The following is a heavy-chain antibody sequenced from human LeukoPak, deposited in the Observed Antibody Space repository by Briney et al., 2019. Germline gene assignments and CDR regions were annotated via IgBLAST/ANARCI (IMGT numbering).Heavy chain of an antibody. CDR1: GGSISSNNW. V-gene: IGHV4-4*02. D-gene: IGHD1-1*01. Sequence: SETLSLACAVSGGSISSNNWWGWVRQPPGKGLEWIGEIYHSGCPNYNPSLKSRVTISVDRPRNHFSLNLSSVTAADTAVYYCARVNINNWHSCDYWGQGTLVTVSS. CDR2: IYHSGCP. CDR3: ARVNINNWHSCDY. J-gene: IGHJ4*02.